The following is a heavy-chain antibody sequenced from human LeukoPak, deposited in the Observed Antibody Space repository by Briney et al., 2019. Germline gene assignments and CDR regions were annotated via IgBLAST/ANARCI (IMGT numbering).Heavy chain of an antibody. D-gene: IGHD3-22*01. CDR3: ASLKNYYDSSGYLVTDAFDI. Sequence: ASVKVSCKASGYIFTGYYIHWVRQAPGQGLEWMGWINPNNGGTNYAQKFQGRVTMTRDTSISTAYMELSRLRSDDTAVYYCASLKNYYDSSGYLVTDAFDIWGQGTMVTVSS. V-gene: IGHV1-2*02. CDR1: GYIFTGYY. J-gene: IGHJ3*02. CDR2: INPNNGGT.